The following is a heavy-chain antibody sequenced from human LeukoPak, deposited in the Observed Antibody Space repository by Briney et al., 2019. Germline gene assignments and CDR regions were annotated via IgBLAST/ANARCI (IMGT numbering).Heavy chain of an antibody. J-gene: IGHJ6*02. CDR2: ISSSSSYI. Sequence: SPGGSLRLSCAASGFTFSSYSRNWVRQAPGKGLEWVSSISSSSSYIYYADSVKGRFTISRDNAKNSLYLQMNSLRAEDTAVYYCARDFIAARRPVGRYYGMDVWGQGATVTVSS. CDR3: ARDFIAARRPVGRYYGMDV. D-gene: IGHD6-6*01. CDR1: GFTFSSYS. V-gene: IGHV3-21*01.